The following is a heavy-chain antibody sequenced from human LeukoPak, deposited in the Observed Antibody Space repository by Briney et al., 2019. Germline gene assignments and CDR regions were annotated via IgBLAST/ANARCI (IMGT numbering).Heavy chain of an antibody. CDR2: IYYSGST. V-gene: IGHV4-39*01. CDR3: ARRRGWVTTTGYYYYGMDV. Sequence: SETLSLTCTVSGGSISSSSYYWGWIRQPPGKGLEWIGSIYYSGSTYYNPSLKSRVTISVDTSKNQFSLKLSSVTAADTAVYYCARRRGWVTTTGYYYYGMDVWGQGTTVIVSS. J-gene: IGHJ6*02. D-gene: IGHD4-17*01. CDR1: GGSISSSSYY.